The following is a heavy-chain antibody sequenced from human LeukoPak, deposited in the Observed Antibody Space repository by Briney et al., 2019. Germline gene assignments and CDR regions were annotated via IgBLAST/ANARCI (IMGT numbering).Heavy chain of an antibody. CDR2: ISGSGGVT. CDR3: AKAPVTTCRGAFCYPFDY. V-gene: IGHV3-23*01. CDR1: GFTFSSYA. D-gene: IGHD2-15*01. J-gene: IGHJ4*02. Sequence: PGGSLRPSCAASGFTFSSYALTWVRQAPGKGLEWGSAISGSGGVTYYADSVKGRFTISRDNSKNTLFLQMNRLRPEDAAVYYCAKAPVTTCRGAFCYPFDYWGLGTLVTVSS.